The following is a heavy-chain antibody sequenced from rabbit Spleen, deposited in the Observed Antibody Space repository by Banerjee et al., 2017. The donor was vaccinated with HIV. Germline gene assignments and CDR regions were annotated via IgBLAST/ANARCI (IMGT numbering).Heavy chain of an antibody. Sequence: QEQLVESGGGLVQPGGSLKLSCKASGFDFSAYGMTWVRQAPGKGLEWIGYIEPIFGRTYYASWVNGRFTISSHNAQNTLYLQLNSLTVADTATYFCARDPAYASGSGAYIPYLWGQGTLVTVS. J-gene: IGHJ3*01. CDR2: IEPIFGRT. D-gene: IGHD1-1*01. V-gene: IGHV1S47*01. CDR3: ARDPAYASGSGAYIPYL. CDR1: GFDFSAYG.